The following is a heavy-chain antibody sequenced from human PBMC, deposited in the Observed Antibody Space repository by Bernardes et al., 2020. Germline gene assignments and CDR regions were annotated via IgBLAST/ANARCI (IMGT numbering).Heavy chain of an antibody. D-gene: IGHD3-16*01. CDR3: ARQLVYDYIWGGAFDY. CDR1: GFTFSSYA. CDR2: ISYDGSNK. J-gene: IGHJ4*02. Sequence: GGSLRLSCAASGFTFSSYAMHWVRQAPGKGLEWVAVISYDGSNKYYADSVKGRFTISRDNSKNTLYLQMNSLRAEDTAVYYCARQLVYDYIWGGAFDYWGQGTLVTVSS. V-gene: IGHV3-30-3*01.